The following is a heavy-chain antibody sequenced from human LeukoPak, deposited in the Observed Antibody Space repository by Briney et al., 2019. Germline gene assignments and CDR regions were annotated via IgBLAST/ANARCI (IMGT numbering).Heavy chain of an antibody. V-gene: IGHV3-30*03. D-gene: IGHD6-13*01. J-gene: IGHJ2*01. Sequence: GRSLRLSCAASGFTFNNYGMYWVRQAPGKGLEWVTYTSDDGRRKYYADSVQGRFSISRDNSKNTVDLQMNSLRVEDTAVYICARDRQQMDREGYFDLWGRGTLVTVSS. CDR3: ARDRQQMDREGYFDL. CDR2: TSDDGRRK. CDR1: GFTFNNYG.